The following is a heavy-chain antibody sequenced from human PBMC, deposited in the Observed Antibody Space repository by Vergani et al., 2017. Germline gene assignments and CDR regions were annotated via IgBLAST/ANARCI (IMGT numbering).Heavy chain of an antibody. Sequence: QVQLQESGPGLVKPSETLSLTCTVSGGSITNNFWSWIRRPPGKGLEWIGYIHHSGATNSKSSLRIRVSISIDTSKSSFSLRLSSVTTADTAMYYCANLGYCTGDSCHSVRWGPGTLVTVSS. CDR1: GGSITNNF. CDR3: ANLGYCTGDSCHSVR. J-gene: IGHJ4*02. CDR2: IHHSGAT. D-gene: IGHD2-15*01. V-gene: IGHV4-59*01.